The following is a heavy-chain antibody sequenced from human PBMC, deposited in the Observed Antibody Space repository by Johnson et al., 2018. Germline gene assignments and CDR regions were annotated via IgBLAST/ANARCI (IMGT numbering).Heavy chain of an antibody. CDR1: GFSFNTYA. J-gene: IGHJ3*02. CDR3: AKRMSPTTLRWEAFDI. V-gene: IGHV3-23*04. D-gene: IGHD2-2*01. CDR2: LSGFGGGP. Sequence: VQLVESGGGLVQAGVSLRLSCAASGFSFNTYAMNWARPAPGTGLEWVSGLSGFGGGPSYADSVQGRFTMSRDNSKNTLYLQMNSMRADDTAVYYCAKRMSPTTLRWEAFDIWGQGTMVTVSS.